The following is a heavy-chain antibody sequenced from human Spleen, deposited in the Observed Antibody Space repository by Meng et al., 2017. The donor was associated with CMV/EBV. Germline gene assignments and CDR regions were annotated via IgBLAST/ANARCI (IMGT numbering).Heavy chain of an antibody. Sequence: VSGGPIRRKTYFWGWIRQPPGKGLEWIGRIYYSGGTYYNPSLKSRVTISMDTAKNQFSLKLASVTAADTSVYYCARLSLVGPTGGDSWGQGTLVTVSS. CDR2: IYYSGGT. J-gene: IGHJ4*02. CDR3: ARLSLVGPTGGDS. V-gene: IGHV4-39*01. CDR1: GGPIRRKTYF. D-gene: IGHD1-26*01.